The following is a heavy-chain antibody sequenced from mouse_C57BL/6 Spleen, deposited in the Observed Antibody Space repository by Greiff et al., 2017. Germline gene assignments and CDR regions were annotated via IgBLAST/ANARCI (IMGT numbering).Heavy chain of an antibody. J-gene: IGHJ3*01. CDR2: IDPSDSYT. Sequence: QVQLQQPGAELVMPGASVKLSCKASGYTFTSYWMHWVKQRPGQGLEWIGEIDPSDSYTNYNQKFKGKSTLTVDKSSSTAYMQLSSLTSEDSAVYYCARRGDGNYRAWYAYWGQGTLVTVSA. V-gene: IGHV1-69*01. D-gene: IGHD2-1*01. CDR1: GYTFTSYW. CDR3: ARRGDGNYRAWYAY.